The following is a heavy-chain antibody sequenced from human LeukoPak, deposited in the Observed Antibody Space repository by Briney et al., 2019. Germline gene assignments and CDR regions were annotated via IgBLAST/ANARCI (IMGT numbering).Heavy chain of an antibody. CDR3: ATAGVHCTNGVCYLDLYYYGMDV. CDR2: FDPEDGET. D-gene: IGHD2-8*01. J-gene: IGHJ6*02. CDR1: GYTLTELS. V-gene: IGHV1-24*01. Sequence: ASVKVSCKVSGYTLTELSMHWVRQAPGKGLEWMGGFDPEDGETIYAQKFQGRVTMTEDTSTDTAYMELSSLRSEDTAVYYCATAGVHCTNGVCYLDLYYYGMDVWGQGTTVTVSS.